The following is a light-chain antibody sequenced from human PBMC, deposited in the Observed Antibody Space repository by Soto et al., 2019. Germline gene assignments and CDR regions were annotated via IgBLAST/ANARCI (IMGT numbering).Light chain of an antibody. CDR1: QDVGSK. CDR3: QQYGSSGT. V-gene: IGKV3-15*01. J-gene: IGKJ1*01. CDR2: GAS. Sequence: EIVVTQSPATLSVSPGERATLSCRASQDVGSKLAWYQQKPGQAPRLLIYGASTRATGIPARFSGSGSGTEFTLTISRLEPEDFAVYYCQQYGSSGTFGQGTKVDIK.